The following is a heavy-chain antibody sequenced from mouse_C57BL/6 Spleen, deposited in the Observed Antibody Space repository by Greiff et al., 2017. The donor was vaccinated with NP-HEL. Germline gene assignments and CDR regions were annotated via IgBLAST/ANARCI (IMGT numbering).Heavy chain of an antibody. CDR3: ARQHYGY. CDR1: GYTFTSYW. Sequence: VQLQQPGAELVRPGTSVELSCKASGYTFTSYWMHWVKQRPGQGLEWIGVIDPSDSYTNYNQKFKGKATLTVDTSSSTAYMQLSSLTSEDSAVYYCARQHYGYWGQGTTLTVSS. J-gene: IGHJ2*01. V-gene: IGHV1-59*01. CDR2: IDPSDSYT. D-gene: IGHD1-2*01.